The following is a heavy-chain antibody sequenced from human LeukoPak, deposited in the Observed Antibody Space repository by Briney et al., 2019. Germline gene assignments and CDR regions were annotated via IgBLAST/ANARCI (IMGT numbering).Heavy chain of an antibody. V-gene: IGHV4-34*01. J-gene: IGHJ4*02. CDR1: GGSFSGYY. CDR3: AREVGSGSFDY. D-gene: IGHD6-19*01. CDR2: INHSGST. Sequence: SETLSLTCAVYGGSFSGYYWSWIRQPPGKGLEWIGEINHSGSTNYNPPLKSRVTISVDTSKNQFSLKLSSVTAADTAVYYCAREVGSGSFDYWGQGTLVTVSS.